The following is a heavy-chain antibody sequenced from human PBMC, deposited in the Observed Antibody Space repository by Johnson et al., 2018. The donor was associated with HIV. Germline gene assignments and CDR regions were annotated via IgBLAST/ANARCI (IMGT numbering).Heavy chain of an antibody. D-gene: IGHD5-18*01. CDR3: AKDLQLWAPSSAFDI. CDR1: GFTFDDYG. J-gene: IGHJ3*02. CDR2: ISGSGGST. Sequence: VHLVESGGGVVRPGGSLRLSCAASGFTFDDYGMSWVRQAPGKGLEWVSAISGSGGSTYYADSVKGRFTISRDNSKNTLYLQMNSLRAEDTAVYYCAKDLQLWAPSSAFDIWGQGTMVTVSS. V-gene: IGHV3-23*04.